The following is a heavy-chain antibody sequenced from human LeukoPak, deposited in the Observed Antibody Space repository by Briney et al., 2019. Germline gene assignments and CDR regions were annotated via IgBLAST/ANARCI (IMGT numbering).Heavy chain of an antibody. CDR3: ARDRGDGYRDY. V-gene: IGHV3-11*01. D-gene: IGHD5-24*01. CDR1: GFTFSDYY. Sequence: PGRSLRRSAAASGFTFSDYYMSWIAHAPGQGLKGVSYISSSGSTIYYADSVKGRFTISRDDAKNSLYLQMNSLRAEDTAVYYWARDRGDGYRDYWGQGTMVTVSS. J-gene: IGHJ4*02. CDR2: ISSSGSTI.